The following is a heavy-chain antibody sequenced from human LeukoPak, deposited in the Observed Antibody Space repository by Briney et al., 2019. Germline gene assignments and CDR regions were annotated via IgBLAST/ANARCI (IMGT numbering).Heavy chain of an antibody. CDR1: GYTFTSYY. CDR2: INPSGGST. Sequence: GASVNVSCKASGYTFTSYYMHWVRQAPGQGLEWMGIINPSGGSTSYAQKFQGRVTMTRDTSTSTVYMELSSLRSEDTAVYYCARESFPDTSTNSPQRPARFDYWDQGTLVTVSS. CDR3: ARESFPDTSTNSPQRPARFDY. D-gene: IGHD2-8*01. J-gene: IGHJ4*02. V-gene: IGHV1-46*01.